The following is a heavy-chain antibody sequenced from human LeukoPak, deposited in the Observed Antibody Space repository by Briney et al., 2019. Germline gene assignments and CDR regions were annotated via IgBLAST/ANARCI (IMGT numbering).Heavy chain of an antibody. J-gene: IGHJ5*02. D-gene: IGHD5-18*01. CDR3: ARVTHTELSTWFDP. V-gene: IGHV1-69*13. CDR2: IIPIFGSS. CDR1: GGTFNNYA. Sequence: SVKVSCKASGGTFNNYAINWARQAPGQGLEWMGGIIPIFGSSNYAQKFQGRVTITADESTTTAYMELSSLRSEDTAVYYCARVTHTELSTWFDPWGQGTLVTVSS.